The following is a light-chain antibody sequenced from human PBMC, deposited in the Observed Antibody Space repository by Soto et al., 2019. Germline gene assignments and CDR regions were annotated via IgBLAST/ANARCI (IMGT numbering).Light chain of an antibody. CDR3: QKYNSAPPEFT. J-gene: IGKJ3*01. Sequence: DIQMTQSPSSLSASVGDRVTITCRASQGISNSLAWYQQKPGKVPKLLIYAASTLQSGVPSRFSGSGSGTDFTLTISSLQPEDVATYYCQKYNSAPPEFTFGPGTKVDIK. CDR1: QGISNS. CDR2: AAS. V-gene: IGKV1-27*01.